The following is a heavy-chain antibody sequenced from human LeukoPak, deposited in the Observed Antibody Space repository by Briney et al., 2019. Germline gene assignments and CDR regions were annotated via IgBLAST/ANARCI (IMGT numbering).Heavy chain of an antibody. CDR2: MNTESGGN. V-gene: IGHV1-2*02. Sequence: ASVKVSFNASGYTFTGYYIHWVRQAPGQGLEWMGWMNTESGGNYYARNSQGMVTMTRDTSTSTDYLEMSRLRSDATALYYCTKEEPEKTYLYWGQGNLVTVSS. J-gene: IGHJ1*01. CDR3: TKEEPEKTYLY. D-gene: IGHD1-26*01. CDR1: GYTFTGYY.